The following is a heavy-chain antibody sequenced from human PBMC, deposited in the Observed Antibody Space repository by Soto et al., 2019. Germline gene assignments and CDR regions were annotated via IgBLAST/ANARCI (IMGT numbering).Heavy chain of an antibody. J-gene: IGHJ5*01. V-gene: IGHV5-51*01. CDR3: ARLLTLLRPTWSDS. CDR1: GYSFTSYW. CDR2: IYPGDSDT. D-gene: IGHD2-15*01. Sequence: PGESLKISCKGSGYSFTSYWIGWVRQMPGKGLEWMGIIYPGDSDTRYSPSFQGQVTISADKSISTAYLQWSSLKASYTALYYLARLLTLLRPTWSDSWAHGTLFLLSS.